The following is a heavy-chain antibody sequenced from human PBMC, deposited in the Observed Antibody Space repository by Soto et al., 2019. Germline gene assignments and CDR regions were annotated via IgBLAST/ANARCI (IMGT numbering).Heavy chain of an antibody. V-gene: IGHV1-18*04. D-gene: IGHD1-26*01. J-gene: IGHJ5*02. CDR1: GYTFTGYH. CDR2: ISAYNGNT. Sequence: GASVKVSCKASGYTFTGYHMHWVRQAPGQGLEWMGWISAYNGNTNYAQKLQGRVTMTTDTSTSTAYMELRSLRSDDTAVYYCARVRVVGATLKNWFDPWGQGTLVTVSS. CDR3: ARVRVVGATLKNWFDP.